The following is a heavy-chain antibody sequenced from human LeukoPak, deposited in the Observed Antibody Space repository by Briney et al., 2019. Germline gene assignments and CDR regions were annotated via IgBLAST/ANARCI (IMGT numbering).Heavy chain of an antibody. V-gene: IGHV3-30-3*01. Sequence: GGSLRLSCAASGFTFSNYAMHWVRQAPGKGLEWVAVISYDGSNKYYADSVKGRFTISRDNSLNTLYLQMNSLRAEDTAVYYCARDSDYGDGFDYWGRGALVTVSS. CDR3: ARDSDYGDGFDY. CDR1: GFTFSNYA. CDR2: ISYDGSNK. J-gene: IGHJ4*02. D-gene: IGHD4-17*01.